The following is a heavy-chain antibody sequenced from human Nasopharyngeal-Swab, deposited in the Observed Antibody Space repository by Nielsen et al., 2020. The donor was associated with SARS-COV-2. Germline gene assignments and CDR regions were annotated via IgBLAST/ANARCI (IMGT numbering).Heavy chain of an antibody. CDR2: IWYDGSNK. CDR3: ARDYYGSGKGWFDP. J-gene: IGHJ5*02. D-gene: IGHD3-10*01. V-gene: IGHV3-33*01. Sequence: WICQPPGKGLEWVAVIWYDGSNKYYADSVKGRFTISRDNSKNTLYLQMNSLRAEDTAVYYCARDYYGSGKGWFDPWGQGTLVTVSS.